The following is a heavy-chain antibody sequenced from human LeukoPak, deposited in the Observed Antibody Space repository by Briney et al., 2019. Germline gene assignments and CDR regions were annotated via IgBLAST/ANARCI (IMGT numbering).Heavy chain of an antibody. CDR3: ARLSRAHWWSAP. V-gene: IGHV4-59*12. CDR1: GVSISSYY. CDR2: IYYSGSA. J-gene: IGHJ5*02. D-gene: IGHD2-2*01. Sequence: SETLSLTCTVSGVSISSYYWSWIRQPPGKGLEWIGYIYYSGSANYNPSLKSRVTISVDTSKNQFSLKLSSVTAADTAVYSCARLSRAHWWSAPGGQGTLVTVSS.